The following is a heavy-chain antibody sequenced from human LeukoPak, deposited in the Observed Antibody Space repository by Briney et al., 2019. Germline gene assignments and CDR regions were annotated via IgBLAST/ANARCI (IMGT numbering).Heavy chain of an antibody. V-gene: IGHV1-69*13. D-gene: IGHD3-22*01. CDR3: ARKGGYYDSSGRNNWFDP. CDR1: GGTFSSYA. Sequence: GASVKVSCKASGGTFSSYAISWVRQAPGQGLEWMGGIIPIFGTANYAQKFQGRVTITADESTSTAYMELSSLRSEDTAVYYCARKGGYYDSSGRNNWFDPWGQGTLVTVSS. CDR2: IIPIFGTA. J-gene: IGHJ5*02.